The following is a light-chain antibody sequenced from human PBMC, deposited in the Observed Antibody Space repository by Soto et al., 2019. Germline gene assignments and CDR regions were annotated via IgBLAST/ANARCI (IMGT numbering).Light chain of an antibody. CDR1: SSYVGGYNY. J-gene: IGLJ1*01. CDR3: SSYTSSSTYV. Sequence: QSVLTQPASVSGSPGQSITLSCTGTSSYVGGYNYVSWYQQHPGKAPKLMIYDVSNRPSGVSNRFSGSKSGNTASLTISGLQAEDEADYYCSSYTSSSTYVFGTGTKVT. V-gene: IGLV2-14*01. CDR2: DVS.